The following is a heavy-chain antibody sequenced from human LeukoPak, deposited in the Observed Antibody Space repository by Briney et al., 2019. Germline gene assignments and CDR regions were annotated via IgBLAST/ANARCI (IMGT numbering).Heavy chain of an antibody. CDR2: IIPIFGTA. D-gene: IGHD3-22*01. Sequence: GASVKVSCKVSGYTLTELSMHWVRQAPGKGLEWMGGIIPIFGTANYAQKFQGRVTITADESTSTAYMELSSLRSEDTAVYYCARDGTYSSGYYYLFYWGQGTLVTVSS. V-gene: IGHV1-69*13. CDR3: ARDGTYSSGYYYLFY. J-gene: IGHJ4*02. CDR1: GYTLTELS.